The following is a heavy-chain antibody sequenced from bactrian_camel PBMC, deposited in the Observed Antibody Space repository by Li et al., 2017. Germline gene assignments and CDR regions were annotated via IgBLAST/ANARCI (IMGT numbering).Heavy chain of an antibody. CDR1: GFTFSRYC. Sequence: VQLVESGGGSVQTGGSLRLSCEASGFTFSRYCMGWFRQAPGKGHEGVAVFRTDGTTKYADSVVGRFLISKDSAKNTLYLQMDSLESEDTAMYYCAADRTGGEGCLIFLLSPQDDEYTCWGQGTQVTVS. CDR3: AADRTGGEGCLIFLLSPQDDEYTC. V-gene: IGHV3S1*01. D-gene: IGHD3*01. J-gene: IGHJ4*01. CDR2: FRTDGTT.